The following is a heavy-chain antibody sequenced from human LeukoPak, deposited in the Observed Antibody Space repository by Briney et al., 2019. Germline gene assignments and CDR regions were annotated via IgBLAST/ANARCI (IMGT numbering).Heavy chain of an antibody. CDR3: ARDEYYYYDSSGYHSNLDY. V-gene: IGHV3-30*03. D-gene: IGHD3-22*01. J-gene: IGHJ4*02. CDR2: ISYDGSDI. CDR1: GFTFSSFA. Sequence: GGSLRLSCAASGFTFSSFAMHWVRQAPGKGLEWVALISYDGSDIYYADSVKGRFTISRDNSKDTLYLQMNSLRAEDTAVYYCARDEYYYYDSSGYHSNLDYWGQGTLVTVSS.